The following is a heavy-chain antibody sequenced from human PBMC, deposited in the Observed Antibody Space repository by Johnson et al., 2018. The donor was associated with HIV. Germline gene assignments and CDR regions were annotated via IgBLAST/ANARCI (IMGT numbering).Heavy chain of an antibody. D-gene: IGHD4-11*01. CDR1: GFTFSSYD. Sequence: VQLVESGGGLVKPGGSLRLSCAASGFTFSSYDMHWVRQATGKGLEWVSAIGTAGDTYYPGSVKGRFTISRDNSKNTLYLQMNSLRAEDTAVYYCAKEGNYETTSDAFDIWGQGTMVTVSS. CDR3: AKEGNYETTSDAFDI. V-gene: IGHV3-13*01. CDR2: IGTAGDT. J-gene: IGHJ3*02.